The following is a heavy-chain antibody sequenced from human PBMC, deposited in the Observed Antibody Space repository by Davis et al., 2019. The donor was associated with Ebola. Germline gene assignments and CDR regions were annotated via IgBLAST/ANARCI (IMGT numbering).Heavy chain of an antibody. V-gene: IGHV3-73*01. CDR1: GFPFGSYW. D-gene: IGHD4-17*01. J-gene: IGHJ4*02. CDR3: TTTTVYFDY. Sequence: GGSLRFSCAASGFPFGSYWMHWVRQASGKGLEWVGRIRSKANSHATAYAASVKGRFTISRDDSKNTAYLQMNSLKTEDTAVYYCTTTTVYFDYWGQGTLVTVSS. CDR2: IRSKANSHAT.